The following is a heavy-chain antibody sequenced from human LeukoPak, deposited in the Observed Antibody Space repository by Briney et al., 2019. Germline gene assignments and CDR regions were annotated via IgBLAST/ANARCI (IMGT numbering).Heavy chain of an antibody. J-gene: IGHJ5*02. CDR3: AKSLYGSGSYYNWFDP. D-gene: IGHD3-10*01. CDR2: INHRGST. V-gene: IGHV4-34*01. Sequence: SGTLSLTCVVYGGSFSGYYWSWIRQSPGKGLEWIGEINHRGSTNYNPSLKRRVTISLDTSKNQFSLKLSSVTAADTAVYYCAKSLYGSGSYYNWFDPWGQGTLVTVSS. CDR1: GGSFSGYY.